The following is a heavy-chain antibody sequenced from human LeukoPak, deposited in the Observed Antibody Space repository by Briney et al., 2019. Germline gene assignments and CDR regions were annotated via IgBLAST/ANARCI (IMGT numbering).Heavy chain of an antibody. CDR3: ARGPQDYYGSGRTRTPPYYYFYMDV. CDR2: ISAYNGNT. J-gene: IGHJ6*03. Sequence: ASVKVSCKASGYTFTSYGISWVRQAPGQGLEWMGWISAYNGNTNYAQKLQGRVTITTDTSTSTAYMELRSLRSDDTAVYYCARGPQDYYGSGRTRTPPYYYFYMDVWGKGTTVTVSS. D-gene: IGHD3-10*01. V-gene: IGHV1-18*01. CDR1: GYTFTSYG.